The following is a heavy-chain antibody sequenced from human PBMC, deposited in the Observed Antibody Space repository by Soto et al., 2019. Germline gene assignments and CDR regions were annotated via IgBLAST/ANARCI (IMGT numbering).Heavy chain of an antibody. D-gene: IGHD5-18*01. V-gene: IGHV4-4*02. Sequence: PSETLSLTCAVSGGSISSVNWWSWVRQPPGKGLEWIGEIYHSGSANYNPSLKSRVTISVDMSQNQFSLKLTSVTAADTAVYYCARHGAIYSNSWYDFDYWGQGTLVTVSS. J-gene: IGHJ4*02. CDR2: IYHSGSA. CDR3: ARHGAIYSNSWYDFDY. CDR1: GGSISSVNW.